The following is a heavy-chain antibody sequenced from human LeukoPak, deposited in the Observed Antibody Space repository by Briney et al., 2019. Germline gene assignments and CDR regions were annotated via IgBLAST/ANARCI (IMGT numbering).Heavy chain of an antibody. CDR2: IWYDGSNK. J-gene: IGHJ4*02. Sequence: QPGGSLRLSCAASGLTFRNYGMHWVRQAPGKGLEWVAVIWYDGSNKYYADSVKGRFTISRDNSKDTLYLQTNSLRAEDTAVYYCVTDRNSGKYYDYWGQGTLVSVSS. CDR1: GLTFRNYG. D-gene: IGHD1-26*01. V-gene: IGHV3-33*01. CDR3: VTDRNSGKYYDY.